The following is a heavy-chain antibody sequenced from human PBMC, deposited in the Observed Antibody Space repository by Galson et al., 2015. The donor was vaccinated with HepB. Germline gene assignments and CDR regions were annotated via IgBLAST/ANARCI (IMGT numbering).Heavy chain of an antibody. J-gene: IGHJ3*02. CDR2: MSGRGGIT. Sequence: SLRLSCAASGFTFSSYAMNWVRQAPGKGLEWVSTMSGRGGITYYADSVKGRFTISRDNSKNTLYLQMNSLRADDTAVYYCAKDNVAGVLAAFDIWGQGTMVTVSS. CDR3: AKDNVAGVLAAFDI. V-gene: IGHV3-23*01. CDR1: GFTFSSYA. D-gene: IGHD3-3*01.